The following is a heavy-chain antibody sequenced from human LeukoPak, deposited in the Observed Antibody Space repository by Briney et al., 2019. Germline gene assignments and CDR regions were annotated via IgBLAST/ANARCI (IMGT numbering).Heavy chain of an antibody. D-gene: IGHD2-21*02. CDR1: GFTFSDYY. CDR3: ARVAQCGGDCYSFDY. V-gene: IGHV3-11*01. CDR2: ISSSGSTI. J-gene: IGHJ4*02. Sequence: GGSLRLSCAASGFTFSDYYMSWIRQAPGKGLEWVSYISSSGSTIYYADSVKGRFTISRDNAKNSLYLQMNSLRAEDTAVYYCARVAQCGGDCYSFDYWGQGTLVTVSS.